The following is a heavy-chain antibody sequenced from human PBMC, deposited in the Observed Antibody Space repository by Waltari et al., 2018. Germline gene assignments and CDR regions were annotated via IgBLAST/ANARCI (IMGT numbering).Heavy chain of an antibody. CDR1: GGSFSGYY. V-gene: IGHV4-34*01. CDR3: ARSYYYYGMDV. Sequence: QVQLQQWGAGLLKPSETLSLTCAVYGGSFSGYYWSWIRRPPGKGLEWIGEINHSGSTNYNPSLKSRVTISVDTSKNQFSLKLSSVTAADTAVYYCARSYYYYGMDVWGQGTTVTVSS. CDR2: INHSGST. J-gene: IGHJ6*02.